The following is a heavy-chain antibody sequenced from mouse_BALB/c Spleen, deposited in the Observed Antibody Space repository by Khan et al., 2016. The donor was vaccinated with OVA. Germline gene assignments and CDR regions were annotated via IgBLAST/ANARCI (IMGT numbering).Heavy chain of an antibody. V-gene: IGHV1-9*01. D-gene: IGHD1-1*01. J-gene: IGHJ3*01. Sequence: QVQLQQSGAELMKPGASVKISCKATGYTFSSYWIEWVKQRPGHGLEWIGEILPGSGRNNYNEKFKGKATFTADTSSNTAYMQLSNLTSDDSAVYYSARGNYYGSSSWFGYWGQGTLVTVSA. CDR1: GYTFSSYW. CDR3: ARGNYYGSSSWFGY. CDR2: ILPGSGRN.